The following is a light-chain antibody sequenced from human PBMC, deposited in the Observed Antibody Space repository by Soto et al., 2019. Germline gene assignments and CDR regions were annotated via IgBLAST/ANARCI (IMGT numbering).Light chain of an antibody. Sequence: EIVMTQSPVTLSVSPGERATLSCRASQSVSTNLAWHQQKPGQAPRLLIYGASTRASGIPARFSGSGSGTDFTLTISSLQSEDLAVYYCQQYHQWPLTFGGGTKVDIK. CDR2: GAS. CDR1: QSVSTN. CDR3: QQYHQWPLT. J-gene: IGKJ4*01. V-gene: IGKV3-15*01.